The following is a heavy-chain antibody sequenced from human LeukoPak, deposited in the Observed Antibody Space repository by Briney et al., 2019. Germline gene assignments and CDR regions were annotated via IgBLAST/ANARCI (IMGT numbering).Heavy chain of an antibody. CDR1: GFTFSSYS. J-gene: IGHJ5*02. CDR2: ISSSSSYL. Sequence: PGGSLRLSCAPSGFTFSSYSMIRVPPAPGEGPEWGSSISSSSSYLYSADSVKGPFTIPRDNGKNSLDLQMNRRRAEDTGVYYGARDVPGPLIAAAGYNWFDPWGQGTLVTVSS. V-gene: IGHV3-21*01. CDR3: ARDVPGPLIAAAGYNWFDP. D-gene: IGHD6-13*01.